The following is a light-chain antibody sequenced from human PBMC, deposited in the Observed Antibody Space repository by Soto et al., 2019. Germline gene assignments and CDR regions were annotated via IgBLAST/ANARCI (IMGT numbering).Light chain of an antibody. CDR3: MQGAYSQCT. CDR2: KVS. J-gene: IGKJ2*02. V-gene: IGKV2-30*02. CDR1: PSLVHSDVNTY. Sequence: DAVMTQSPLSLPVTRGQPASIACRASPSLVHSDVNTYLNWFQQRPGQSPRRLFYKVSNRDSGVPDRFSGSGSGTDCSLQLTGVESEDVGVYYCMQGAYSQCTFGQGTKLEIK.